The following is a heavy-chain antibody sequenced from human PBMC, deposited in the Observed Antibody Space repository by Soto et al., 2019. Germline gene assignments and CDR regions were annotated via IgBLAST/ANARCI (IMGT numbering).Heavy chain of an antibody. CDR2: NSAHNGNT. V-gene: IGHV1-18*01. D-gene: IGHD1-1*01. J-gene: IGHJ4*02. CDR1: GYGFTTYG. Sequence: QVHLVQSGAEVKKPGASVKVSCKGSGYGFTTYGITWVRQAPGQGLEWMAWNSAHNGNTNYAQKLQGRVTVTRDTSTSTAYLERRSLRSDATAVYYCARGRYGDYWGQGALVTVSS. CDR3: ARGRYGDY.